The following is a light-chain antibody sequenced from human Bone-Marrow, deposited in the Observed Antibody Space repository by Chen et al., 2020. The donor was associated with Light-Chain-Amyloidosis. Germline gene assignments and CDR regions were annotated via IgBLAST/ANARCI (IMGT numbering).Light chain of an antibody. CDR2: RDT. CDR1: DLPTKY. CDR3: QSADSSGTYEVI. Sequence: SDELTPPPSVSVSPGQTARITCSGDDLPTKYAYWYQQKPGQARVLVIHRDTERPSGISELFSGSSSGTTARLTISGVQAEDEADYHCQSADSSGTYEVIFGGGTKLTVL. J-gene: IGLJ2*01. V-gene: IGLV3-25*03.